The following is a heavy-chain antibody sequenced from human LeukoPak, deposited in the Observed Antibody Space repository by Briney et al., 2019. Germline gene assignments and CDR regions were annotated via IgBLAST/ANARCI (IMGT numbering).Heavy chain of an antibody. D-gene: IGHD2-21*02. Sequence: GSLRLSCAASGFTFSTYWMSWVRQAPGKGLEWVANIKQDGSEKYYVDSVKGRFTISRDNAKKSLYLQLNSLRAEDTAVYYCARARVVTKWIDYWGQGTLVTVSS. CDR1: GFTFSTYW. CDR3: ARARVVTKWIDY. CDR2: IKQDGSEK. J-gene: IGHJ4*02. V-gene: IGHV3-7*03.